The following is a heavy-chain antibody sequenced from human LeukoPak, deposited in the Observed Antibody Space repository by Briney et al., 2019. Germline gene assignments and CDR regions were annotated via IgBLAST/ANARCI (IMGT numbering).Heavy chain of an antibody. V-gene: IGHV1-46*01. Sequence: ASVKVSCKASGYTFTSYYMHWVRQAPGQGPEWVGIINPSGGSTSYAQKFQGRVTMTRDMSTSTVYMELSSLRSEDTAVYYCARALIGPWGFDPWGQGTLVTVSS. CDR3: ARALIGPWGFDP. J-gene: IGHJ5*02. D-gene: IGHD2/OR15-2a*01. CDR2: INPSGGST. CDR1: GYTFTSYY.